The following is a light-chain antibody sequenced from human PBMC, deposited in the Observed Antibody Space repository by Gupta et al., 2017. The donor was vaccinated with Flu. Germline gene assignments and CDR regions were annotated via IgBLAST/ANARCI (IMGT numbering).Light chain of an antibody. J-gene: IGKJ2*01. CDR1: QTLVHRNGNTY. Sequence: VTLGQPASISCRSSQTLVHRNGNTYLHWFQQRPGQSPRRLIYKGSNRDSGVPDRFSGSGSGTDFTLKISSVEADDVGIYYCSQGKGWRYAFGEGTKMEI. CDR3: SQGKGWRYA. V-gene: IGKV2-30*02. CDR2: KGS.